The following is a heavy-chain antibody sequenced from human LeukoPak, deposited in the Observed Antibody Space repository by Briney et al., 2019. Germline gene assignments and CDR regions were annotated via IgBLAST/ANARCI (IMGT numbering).Heavy chain of an antibody. CDR1: GYTFTDYC. D-gene: IGHD1-26*01. CDR2: IDPNSGGT. J-gene: IGHJ4*02. Sequence: GASVKVSCKASGYTFTDYCIHWVRQAPGQGLEWMGWIDPNSGGTDYAHNFRGWVTLTRDTSVSTAYMELNRLTSDDTAVYYCARVRFGSGSGNYVDYWGQGTLVTVSS. CDR3: ARVRFGSGSGNYVDY. V-gene: IGHV1-2*04.